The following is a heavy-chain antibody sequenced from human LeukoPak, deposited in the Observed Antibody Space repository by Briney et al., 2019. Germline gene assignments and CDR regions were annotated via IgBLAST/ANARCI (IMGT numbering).Heavy chain of an antibody. CDR1: GGSFSSYY. D-gene: IGHD1-26*01. J-gene: IGHJ5*02. V-gene: IGHV4-39*01. CDR3: AKHGELLSWFDP. CDR2: IYYSGST. Sequence: PSETLSLTCAVYGGSFSSYYWGWIRQPPGKGLEWIGSIYYSGSTYYNPSLKSRVTISVDTSKNHFSLKLRSVTAADTAVYYCAKHGELLSWFDPWGQGTQVTVSS.